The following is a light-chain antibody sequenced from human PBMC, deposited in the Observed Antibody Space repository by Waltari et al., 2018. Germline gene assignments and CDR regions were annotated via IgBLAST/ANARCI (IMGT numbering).Light chain of an antibody. CDR1: SGHSSNV. CDR3: QTGGHGTWV. J-gene: IGLJ3*02. CDR2: VNSDGSH. V-gene: IGLV4-69*01. Sequence: QLVLTQSPSASASLGPSVKPPCTLTSGHSSNVISWLQEQPGKGPRYLMKVNSDGSHSKGDEIPDRFSGSSSGAERYLTISSLQSEDEADYYCQTGGHGTWVFGGGTKLTVL.